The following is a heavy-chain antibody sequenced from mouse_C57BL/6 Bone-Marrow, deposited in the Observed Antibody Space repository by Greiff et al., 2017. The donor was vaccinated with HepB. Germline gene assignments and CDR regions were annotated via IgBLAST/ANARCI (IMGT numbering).Heavy chain of an antibody. D-gene: IGHD1-1*01. J-gene: IGHJ3*01. V-gene: IGHV1-62-2*01. CDR3: ARHEGDYYGSSYEFAY. CDR1: GYTFTEYT. CDR2: FYPGSGSI. Sequence: VQLQESGAELVKPGASVKLSCKASGYTFTEYTIHWVKQRSGQGLEWIGWFYPGSGSIKDNEKFKDKATLTADKSSSTVYMELSRLTSEDSSVYFCARHEGDYYGSSYEFAYWGQGTLVTVSA.